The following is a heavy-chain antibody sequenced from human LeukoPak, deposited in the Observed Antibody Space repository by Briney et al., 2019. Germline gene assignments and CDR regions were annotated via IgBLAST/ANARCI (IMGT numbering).Heavy chain of an antibody. CDR1: GFTFSRYA. J-gene: IGHJ4*02. D-gene: IGHD6-19*01. CDR2: VTGSDGST. Sequence: GGSLSLSCAASGFTFSRYAMTWVRQAPGKGLEWVSIVTGSDGSTYYADSVKGRFTISRDNSKNTLYLLMNSLRAEDTAVYYCAKRDSSGSYYFDYWGQGTLVTVSS. V-gene: IGHV3-23*01. CDR3: AKRDSSGSYYFDY.